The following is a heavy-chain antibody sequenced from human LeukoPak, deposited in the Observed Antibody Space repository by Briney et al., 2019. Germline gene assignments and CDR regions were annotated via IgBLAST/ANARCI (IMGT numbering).Heavy chain of an antibody. CDR3: AKGRIIWNAGYYWFDP. D-gene: IGHD1-1*01. Sequence: QPGGSLRLSCAASGFTFSSYGMHWVRQAPGKGLEWVAVISYDGSNKYYADSVKGRFTISRDNSKNTLYLQMNSLRAEDTAVYHCAKGRIIWNAGYYWFDPWGQGTLVTVSS. CDR2: ISYDGSNK. V-gene: IGHV3-30*18. CDR1: GFTFSSYG. J-gene: IGHJ5*02.